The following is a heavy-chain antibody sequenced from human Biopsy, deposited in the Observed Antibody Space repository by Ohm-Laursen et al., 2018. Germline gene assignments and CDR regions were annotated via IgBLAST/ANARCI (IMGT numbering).Heavy chain of an antibody. Sequence: TLSLTCTVSGDSISSYYWRWIRQPPGKGLEWIGHVYYTGSTDYNPSLQSRVTISVDTSKNHFSLRLRSVTPADTAIYYCARDRGYYSDRTVPGYFDLWGRGTLVTVSS. V-gene: IGHV4-59*01. CDR3: ARDRGYYSDRTVPGYFDL. CDR1: GDSISSYY. D-gene: IGHD3-22*01. CDR2: VYYTGST. J-gene: IGHJ2*01.